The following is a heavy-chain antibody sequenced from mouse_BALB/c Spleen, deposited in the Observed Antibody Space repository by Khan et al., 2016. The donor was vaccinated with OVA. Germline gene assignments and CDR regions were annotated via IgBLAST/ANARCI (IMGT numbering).Heavy chain of an antibody. CDR2: INPSNGYT. Sequence: QIQLVQSGAELARPGASVKMSCKASGYTFTSYTIHWIKLRPGQGLEWIGFINPSNGYTNYNQKFKDKATLTADKSSTTVYMQLSSLTSDDSAVYNCVRDGAYHRNDSWFAYWGQGTLVTVSA. V-gene: IGHV1-4*01. J-gene: IGHJ3*01. CDR1: GYTFTSYT. CDR3: VRDGAYHRNDSWFAY. D-gene: IGHD2-14*01.